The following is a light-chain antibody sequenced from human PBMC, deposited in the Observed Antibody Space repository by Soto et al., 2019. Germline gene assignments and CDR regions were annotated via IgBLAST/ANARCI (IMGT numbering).Light chain of an antibody. V-gene: IGKV1-12*02. CDR1: QPISSW. CDR3: QKLESYPSN. CDR2: AAS. J-gene: IGKJ4*01. Sequence: DIQITHSPSTLSGSVVDRVTITFLASQPISSWLAWYQQKPGRAPKLLIYAASTLQSGVPSRFSGSGSGTAFTLTISSLQPEDFATYYCQKLESYPSNFGGGTKVDIK.